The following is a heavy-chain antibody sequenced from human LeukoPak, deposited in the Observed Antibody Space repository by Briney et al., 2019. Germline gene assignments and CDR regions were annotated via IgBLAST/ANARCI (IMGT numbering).Heavy chain of an antibody. J-gene: IGHJ4*02. Sequence: ASVKVSCKASGGTFSSYAISWVRQAPGQGLEWMGGIIPIFGTANYAQKFQGRVTMTRDTSTSTVYMELSSLRSEDTAVYYCARGRWLQWYFDYWGQGTLVTVSS. D-gene: IGHD5-24*01. V-gene: IGHV1-69*05. CDR3: ARGRWLQWYFDY. CDR2: IIPIFGTA. CDR1: GGTFSSYA.